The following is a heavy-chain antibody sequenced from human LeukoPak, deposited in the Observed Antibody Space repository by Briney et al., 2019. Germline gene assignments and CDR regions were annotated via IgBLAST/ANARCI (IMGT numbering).Heavy chain of an antibody. Sequence: GGSLRLSCAASEFTFSSYTMNGVRQAPGKGLEWVAVISHEGSNAYYAESVKGRFTTSRDNNKNTLYLQMNSLRAEDTAVYYCVRDKSGSSSWWAPGNYWGQGTLVTVSS. CDR2: ISHEGSNA. V-gene: IGHV3-30-3*01. CDR3: VRDKSGSSSWWAPGNY. D-gene: IGHD6-13*01. J-gene: IGHJ4*02. CDR1: EFTFSSYT.